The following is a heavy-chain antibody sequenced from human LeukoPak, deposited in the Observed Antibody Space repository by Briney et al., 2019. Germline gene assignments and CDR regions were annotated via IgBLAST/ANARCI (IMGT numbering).Heavy chain of an antibody. D-gene: IGHD3-10*01. CDR3: ASIFSSIIGWFDP. V-gene: IGHV1-46*01. CDR2: INRSGGST. J-gene: IGHJ5*02. CDR1: GYTFTSYY. Sequence: ASVKVSCEASGYTFTSYYMHWVRQAPGQGLEWMGIINRSGGSTSYAQKFQGRVTMTRDTSTSTVYMELSSLRSEDTAVYYCASIFSSIIGWFDPWGQGTLVTVSS.